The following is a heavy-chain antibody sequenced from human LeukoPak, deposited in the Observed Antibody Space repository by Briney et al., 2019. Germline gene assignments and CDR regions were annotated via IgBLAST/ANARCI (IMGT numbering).Heavy chain of an antibody. J-gene: IGHJ6*02. CDR3: ARAIYGDHFYGMDV. D-gene: IGHD4-17*01. CDR1: GGSMSSYY. CDR2: INHSGGT. Sequence: PSETLSLTCTVSGGSMSSYYWSWIRQPPGKGLEWFGEINHSGGTNYNPSLKSRVTISVDMSKNQFSLKLYSVTAADTAVYYCARAIYGDHFYGMDVWGQGTTVTVSS. V-gene: IGHV4-34*01.